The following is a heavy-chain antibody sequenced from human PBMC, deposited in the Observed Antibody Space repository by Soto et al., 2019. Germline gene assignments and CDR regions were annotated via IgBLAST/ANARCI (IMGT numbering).Heavy chain of an antibody. V-gene: IGHV1-18*01. Sequence: QVQLVQSGAEVKKPGASVTVSCKTSGYTFSNYGINWVRQAPGQGLEWMGWISGYNGNTNYAQTGQGRVTMTTDTSTGTVYMGLMSLKSDDTAIYYCSRFIMVGGWFDPNYYHGMDVWGQGTTVTVSS. CDR1: GYTFSNYG. D-gene: IGHD6-19*01. CDR2: ISGYNGNT. J-gene: IGHJ6*02. CDR3: SRFIMVGGWFDPNYYHGMDV.